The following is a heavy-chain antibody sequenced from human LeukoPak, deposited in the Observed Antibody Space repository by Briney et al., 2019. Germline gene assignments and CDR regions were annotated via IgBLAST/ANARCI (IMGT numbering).Heavy chain of an antibody. CDR3: ARADSSSWYDY. J-gene: IGHJ4*02. D-gene: IGHD6-13*01. V-gene: IGHV4-31*03. Sequence: PSETLSLTCTVSGGSISSGGYYWSWIRQHPGKGLEWIGHIYYSGSTYYNPSLKSRVTISVDTSKNQFSLKLSSVTAADTAVYYCARADSSSWYDYWGQGTLVTVSS. CDR2: IYYSGST. CDR1: GGSISSGGYY.